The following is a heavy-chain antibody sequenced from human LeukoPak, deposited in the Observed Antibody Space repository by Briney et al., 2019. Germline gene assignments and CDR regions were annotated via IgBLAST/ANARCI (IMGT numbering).Heavy chain of an antibody. J-gene: IGHJ3*02. CDR2: IWYDGSSK. CDR3: AKYRITMIVVGGAFDI. V-gene: IGHV3-33*06. CDR1: GFTFSSYG. Sequence: GESLKISCAASGFTFSSYGMHWVRQAPGKGLEWVALIWYDGSSKHYADSVRGRFTISRDNSKNTLYLQMNSLRAEDTAVYYCAKYRITMIVVGGAFDIWGQGTMVTVSS. D-gene: IGHD3-22*01.